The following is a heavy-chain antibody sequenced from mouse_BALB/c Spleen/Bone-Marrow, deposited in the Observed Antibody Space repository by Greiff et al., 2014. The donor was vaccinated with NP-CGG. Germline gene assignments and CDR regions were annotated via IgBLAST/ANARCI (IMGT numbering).Heavy chain of an antibody. CDR1: GYTFTTYW. D-gene: IGHD2-4*01. CDR2: INPSTGNT. CDR3: ARGLRDWYFVV. J-gene: IGHJ1*01. Sequence: QVQLKESGAELAKPGASVKMSCKASGYTFTTYWIHWVKQRPGQGLEWIGYINPSTGNTEYNQKFRDRATLTADKSSSTPYMQLSSLTSEDSAVYYCARGLRDWYFVVWGAGTTVTVSS. V-gene: IGHV1-7*01.